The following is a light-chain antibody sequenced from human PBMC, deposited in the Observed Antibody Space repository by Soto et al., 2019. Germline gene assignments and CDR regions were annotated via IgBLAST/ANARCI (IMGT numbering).Light chain of an antibody. CDR1: QTISRS. CDR3: LQHNTYQWG. CDR2: ELS. Sequence: DIQMTHSPSNVSASVGDRVTITCRARQTISRSLAWYQQKPGRAPKLMIYELSRLNVGVPATFSGSGAGTEVALSNYCLQPGDFAAYFCLQHNTYQWGFAQRPKVEIK. V-gene: IGKV1-5*03. J-gene: IGKJ1*01.